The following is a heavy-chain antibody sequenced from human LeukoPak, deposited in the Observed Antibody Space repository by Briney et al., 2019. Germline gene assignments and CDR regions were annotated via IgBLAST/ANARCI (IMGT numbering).Heavy chain of an antibody. CDR1: GFTFSNAW. CDR2: IKSKTDGGTT. CDR3: TTDVDIVATILFDY. J-gene: IGHJ4*02. V-gene: IGHV3-15*01. Sequence: GGSLRLSCAAPGFTFSNAWMSWVRQAPGKGLEWVGRIKSKTDGGTTDYAAPVKGRFTISRDDSKNTLYPQMNSLKTEDTAVYYCTTDVDIVATILFDYWGQGTLVTVSS. D-gene: IGHD5-12*01.